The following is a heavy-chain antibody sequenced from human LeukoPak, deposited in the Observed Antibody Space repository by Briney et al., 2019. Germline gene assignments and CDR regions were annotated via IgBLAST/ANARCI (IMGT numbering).Heavy chain of an antibody. D-gene: IGHD1-1*01. CDR2: IGRTGDI. CDR3: AKYQLLNNNYWRDAFDF. J-gene: IGHJ3*01. Sequence: PGGSLRLSCAASGFTFSNYAMTWVRQAPGNGLEWVSVIGRTGDIFYADSVKGRFTISRDNSKNTLYLQMNSLRAEDTAVYYCAKYQLLNNNYWRDAFDFWGQGTMVTVSS. V-gene: IGHV3-23*01. CDR1: GFTFSNYA.